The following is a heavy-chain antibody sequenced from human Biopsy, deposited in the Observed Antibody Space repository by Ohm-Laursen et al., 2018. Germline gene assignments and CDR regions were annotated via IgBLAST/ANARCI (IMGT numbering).Heavy chain of an antibody. J-gene: IGHJ4*02. CDR1: GGSFSDYG. Sequence: SSVNVSCKASGGSFSDYGLSWVRQAPGRGLEWMGRVIPISNTANYAQNFQDRLTITADRSTNTAYMELNSLRSEETAVYFCATLTEDYGASPDSWGQGTLVVVSS. CDR3: ATLTEDYGASPDS. V-gene: IGHV1-69*06. CDR2: VIPISNTA. D-gene: IGHD4-17*01.